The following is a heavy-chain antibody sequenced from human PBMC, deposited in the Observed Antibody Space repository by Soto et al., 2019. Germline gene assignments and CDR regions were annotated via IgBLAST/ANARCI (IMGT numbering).Heavy chain of an antibody. CDR3: AKDYDYIWGRQHSDAFDI. D-gene: IGHD3-16*01. J-gene: IGHJ3*02. V-gene: IGHV3-23*01. CDR2: ISGSGGST. CDR1: GFTFSSYA. Sequence: GGSLRLSCAASGFTFSSYAMSWVRQAPGKGLEWVSAISGSGGSTYYADSVKGRFTISRDNSKNTLYLQMNSLRAEDTAVYYCAKDYDYIWGRQHSDAFDIWGQGTMVTVSS.